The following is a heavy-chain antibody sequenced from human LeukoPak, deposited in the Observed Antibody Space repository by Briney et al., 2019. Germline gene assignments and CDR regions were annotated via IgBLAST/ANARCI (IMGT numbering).Heavy chain of an antibody. CDR1: GYTFTRYY. Sequence: ASVKVSCKASGYTFTRYYMHWVRQAPGQGLEWMGIINPSLGSTRYTQKFQGRVTMSRDTSTSTVYMELSSLRSEDTAVYYCARALFGAREIYYHYMDVWGKGTTVTVSS. J-gene: IGHJ6*03. V-gene: IGHV1-46*01. CDR2: INPSLGST. D-gene: IGHD3-16*01. CDR3: ARALFGAREIYYHYMDV.